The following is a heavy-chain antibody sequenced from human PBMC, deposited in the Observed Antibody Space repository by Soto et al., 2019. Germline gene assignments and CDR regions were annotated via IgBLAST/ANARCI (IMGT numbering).Heavy chain of an antibody. CDR3: ARGVSAGVDY. V-gene: IGHV1-8*01. J-gene: IGHJ4*02. CDR2: MQPSTGRT. CDR1: GYSFTSLD. D-gene: IGHD1-26*01. Sequence: ASVKVSCKASGYSFTSLDINWVRQTAGQGLEWMGWMQPSTGRTGYAQKFQGRVTMTRDTSINTAYMELTTLTSDDTAFHYCARGVSAGVDYWGQGTLVTVSS.